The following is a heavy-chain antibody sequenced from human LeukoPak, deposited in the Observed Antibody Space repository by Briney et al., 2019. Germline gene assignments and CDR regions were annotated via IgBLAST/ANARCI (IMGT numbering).Heavy chain of an antibody. D-gene: IGHD3-22*01. Sequence: ASVKVSCKASGYTFTSYGISWVRQAPGQGLEWMGWISAYNGNTNYAQKLQGRVTMTTDTSTSTAYMELRSLRSDDTAVYYCARGPRYYYDSSGRGATDYWGQGTLVTVSS. V-gene: IGHV1-18*01. CDR1: GYTFTSYG. J-gene: IGHJ4*02. CDR2: ISAYNGNT. CDR3: ARGPRYYYDSSGRGATDY.